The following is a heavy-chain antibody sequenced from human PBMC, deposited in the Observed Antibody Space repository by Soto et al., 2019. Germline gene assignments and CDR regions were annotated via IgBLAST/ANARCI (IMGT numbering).Heavy chain of an antibody. D-gene: IGHD3-9*01. CDR3: AKETNAYDINF. CDR1: GFIFSGYA. J-gene: IGHJ4*02. V-gene: IGHV3-30-3*01. CDR2: ISYDGNTQ. Sequence: QVQLVESGGGVVQPGGSLRLSCAASGFIFSGYAMHWVRQAPGKGLEWVAVISYDGNTQYYADSVKGRFTVSRDNSNNLLYVEMNNLRDEYTAMYYCAKETNAYDINFWGQGTLVTVSP.